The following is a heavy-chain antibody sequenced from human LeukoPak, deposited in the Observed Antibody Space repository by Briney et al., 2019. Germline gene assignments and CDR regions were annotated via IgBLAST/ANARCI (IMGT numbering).Heavy chain of an antibody. D-gene: IGHD3-22*01. CDR3: ARGAKYYYDSSGYGYYYYYMDV. CDR1: GGSFSGYY. CDR2: INHSGST. J-gene: IGHJ6*03. V-gene: IGHV4-34*01. Sequence: SETLSLTCAVYGGSFSGYYWSWIRQPPGKGLEWIGEINHSGSTNYNPSLKSRVTISVDTSKNQFSLKLSSVTAADTAVYYCARGAKYYYDSSGYGYYYYYMDVWGKGTTVTVSS.